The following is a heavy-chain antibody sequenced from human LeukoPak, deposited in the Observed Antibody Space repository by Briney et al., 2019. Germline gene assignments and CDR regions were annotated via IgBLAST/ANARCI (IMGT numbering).Heavy chain of an antibody. CDR2: IYYSGST. CDR3: ARHEYSGSYYGLSWFDP. J-gene: IGHJ5*02. D-gene: IGHD1-26*01. CDR1: GGSISTYY. Sequence: SETLSLTCTVSGGSISTYYWSWIRQPPGKGLEWIASIYYSGSTYYNPSLKSRVTISVDTSKNQLSLKLSSLTAADTAVYYCARHEYSGSYYGLSWFDPWGQGTLVTVSS. V-gene: IGHV4-59*05.